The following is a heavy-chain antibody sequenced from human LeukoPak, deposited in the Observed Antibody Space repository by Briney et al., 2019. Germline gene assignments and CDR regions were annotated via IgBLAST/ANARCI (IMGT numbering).Heavy chain of an antibody. CDR2: INPNSGGT. CDR1: GYTFTGYY. V-gene: IGHV1-2*02. D-gene: IGHD2-15*01. J-gene: IGHJ3*02. Sequence: ASVKVSCKASGYTFTGYYMHWMRQAPGQGLEWMGWINPNSGGTNYAQKFQGRVTMTRDTSISTAYMELSRLRSDDTAVYYCAKDPISCTGGSCYSGAFDMWGQGTMVTVSS. CDR3: AKDPISCTGGSCYSGAFDM.